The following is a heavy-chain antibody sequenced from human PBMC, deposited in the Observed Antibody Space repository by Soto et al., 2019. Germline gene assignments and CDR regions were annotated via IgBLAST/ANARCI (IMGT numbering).Heavy chain of an antibody. D-gene: IGHD3-3*01. Sequence: ASVKVSCKASGYTFTSYGISWVRQAPGQGLEWMGWISAYNGNTNYAQKLQGRVTMTTDTSTSTAYMELSSLRSEDTAVYYCARIGDDFWSGYYYDYWGQGTLXTVSS. J-gene: IGHJ4*02. CDR3: ARIGDDFWSGYYYDY. V-gene: IGHV1-18*01. CDR1: GYTFTSYG. CDR2: ISAYNGNT.